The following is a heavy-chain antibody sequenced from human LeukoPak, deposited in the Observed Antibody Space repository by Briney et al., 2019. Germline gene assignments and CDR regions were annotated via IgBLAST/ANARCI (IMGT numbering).Heavy chain of an antibody. D-gene: IGHD3-3*01. CDR2: IESSTDGGTT. V-gene: IGHV3-15*04. Sequence: EGSLRLSCAASGFTFSSYSMNWVRQAPGKGLEWVGRIESSTDGGTTDYAAPVKGRFTMSRDDSKNTLYLQMNNVKTEDTGVYYCTTSPGITVFGVVTDYWGQGTLVIVSS. CDR3: TTSPGITVFGVVTDY. J-gene: IGHJ4*02. CDR1: GFTFSSYS.